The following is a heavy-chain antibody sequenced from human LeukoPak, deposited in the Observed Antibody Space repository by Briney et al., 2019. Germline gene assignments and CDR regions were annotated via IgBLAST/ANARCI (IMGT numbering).Heavy chain of an antibody. Sequence: GGSLRLSCAASGFTFNSYGMHWVRQAPGKGLEWVAVIWYDGSNKYYADSVKGRFTISRDNSKNTLYLQMNSLRAEDTAVYYCARERESSGWYFDYWGKGTTVTVSS. D-gene: IGHD6-19*01. CDR1: GFTFNSYG. J-gene: IGHJ4*03. CDR2: IWYDGSNK. CDR3: ARERESSGWYFDY. V-gene: IGHV3-33*01.